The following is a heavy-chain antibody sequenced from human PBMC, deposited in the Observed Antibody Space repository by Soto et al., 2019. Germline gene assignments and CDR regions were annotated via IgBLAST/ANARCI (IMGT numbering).Heavy chain of an antibody. CDR1: GFTFSSYG. V-gene: IGHV3-23*01. CDR3: ATFVFWDRDGCHWHVAS. Sequence: EVHLLESGGGLAQPGGSLTLSCAASGFTFSSYGMTWVRQAPGKGLEWVSAISGDGASIYYADSVKGRFTITRDNSKSQLSLQMDTLSADNTAVYYCATFVFWDRDGCHWHVASWGQGTLVSVSS. CDR2: ISGDGASI. D-gene: IGHD3-3*01. J-gene: IGHJ4*02.